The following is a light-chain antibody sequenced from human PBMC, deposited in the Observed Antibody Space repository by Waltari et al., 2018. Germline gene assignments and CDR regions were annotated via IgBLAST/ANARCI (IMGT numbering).Light chain of an antibody. V-gene: IGLV3-19*01. J-gene: IGLJ2*01. CDR2: DKN. CDR3: HSRDASGVAGS. Sequence: SSELTQDPAVSVAMGQTVRTTCHGESPRSLYASWYQQRPGQAPILVIYDKNNPPSGVPDRFSSTNSHNTGSLTITGAQAEDEAAYYCHSRDASGVAGSFGGGTKLTVL. CDR1: SPRSLY.